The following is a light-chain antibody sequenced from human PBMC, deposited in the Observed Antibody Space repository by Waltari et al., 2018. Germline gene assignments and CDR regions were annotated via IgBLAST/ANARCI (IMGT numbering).Light chain of an antibody. Sequence: DVQMTQSPSSLSASVGDRVTITCQASKDISNYLNWYQQKPGKAPNLLIYATSNLESGFPSRFIVSGSGTLFTFTISSLQTEDIATYYCQQYDSLPLTFGPGTTVDV. V-gene: IGKV1-33*01. CDR2: ATS. J-gene: IGKJ3*01. CDR3: QQYDSLPLT. CDR1: KDISNY.